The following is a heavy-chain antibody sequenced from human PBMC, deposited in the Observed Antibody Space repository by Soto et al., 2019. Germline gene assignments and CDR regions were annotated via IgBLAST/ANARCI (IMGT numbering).Heavy chain of an antibody. CDR2: IYYSGST. CDR1: GGSISSYY. CDR3: ARVFPGAAAGNYYGMDV. Sequence: SATLSLTCTVSGGSISSYYWSWIRQPPGKGLEWIGYIYYSGSTNYNPSLKSRVTISVDTSKNQFSLKLSSVTAADTAVYYCARVFPGAAAGNYYGMDVWGQGTTVTVSS. D-gene: IGHD6-13*01. V-gene: IGHV4-59*01. J-gene: IGHJ6*02.